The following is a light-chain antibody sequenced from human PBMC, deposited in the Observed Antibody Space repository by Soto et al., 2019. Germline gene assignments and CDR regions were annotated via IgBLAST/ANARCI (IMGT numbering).Light chain of an antibody. J-gene: IGKJ5*01. CDR2: QTS. Sequence: EIVLTQSPATLSSFPGDRVTLSCRASQYINTRLAWYQHRPGQAPRLLIYQTSIRATGIPARFRGSGSGTDFTLTISSLEPEDFAVYYCQQRSNWQITFGQGTRLEIK. V-gene: IGKV3D-11*01. CDR3: QQRSNWQIT. CDR1: QYINTR.